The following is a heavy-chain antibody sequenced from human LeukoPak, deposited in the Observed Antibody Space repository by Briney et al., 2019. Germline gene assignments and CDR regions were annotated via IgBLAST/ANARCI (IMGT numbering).Heavy chain of an antibody. CDR3: GRHIGYCSSTSCYAFDI. V-gene: IGHV4-38-2*01. CDR1: GYSISSGYY. CDR2: IYHSGST. Sequence: SETLSLTCAVSGYSISSGYYWGWIRQPPGKGLEWIGSIYHSGSTYYNPSLKSRVTISVDTSKNQFSLKLSSVTAADTAVYYCGRHIGYCSSTSCYAFDIWGQGTMVTVSS. D-gene: IGHD2-2*01. J-gene: IGHJ3*02.